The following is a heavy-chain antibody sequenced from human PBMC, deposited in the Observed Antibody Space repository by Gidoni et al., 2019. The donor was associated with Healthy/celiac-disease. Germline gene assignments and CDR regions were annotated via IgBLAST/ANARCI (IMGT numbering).Heavy chain of an antibody. V-gene: IGHV3-53*04. CDR3: AGYEIGTGFDY. Sequence: EVQLVESGGGLLQHAVSLRPSCAASGFTVSSNDMGWVRQAPGKGLGWVSFIYSGGSTYYADSVEGRFTISRHNSKNTLYLQLNSLGAEDTAVYYCAGYEIGTGFDYWGQGTLVTVSS. CDR1: GFTVSSND. D-gene: IGHD3-3*01. J-gene: IGHJ4*02. CDR2: IYSGGST.